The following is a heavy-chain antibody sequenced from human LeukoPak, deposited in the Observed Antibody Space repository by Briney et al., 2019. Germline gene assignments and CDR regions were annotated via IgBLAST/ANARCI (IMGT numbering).Heavy chain of an antibody. V-gene: IGHV1-8*01. D-gene: IGHD6-13*01. CDR2: VNPNSGNT. CDR3: ARGSSWYSLNWFDP. J-gene: IGHJ5*02. CDR1: AYTCTSYD. Sequence: PSVKVSCKASAYTCTSYDINWVRQATGQGLEWRGWVNPNSGNTAYAQKFQGRVTMTRNTSISTAYMELSSLRSEDTAVYYWARGSSWYSLNWFDPWGQGTLVTVSS.